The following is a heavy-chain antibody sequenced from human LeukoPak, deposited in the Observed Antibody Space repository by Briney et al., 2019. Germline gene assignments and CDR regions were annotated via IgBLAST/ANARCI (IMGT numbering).Heavy chain of an antibody. CDR1: GGTFSSYA. Sequence: SVKASCKASGGTFSSYAISWVRQAPGQGLEWMGRIIPIFGIANYAQKFQDRVTITADKSTSTAYMELSSLRSEDTAVYYCARERADSSGYYPPGPWGQGTLVTVSS. D-gene: IGHD3-22*01. CDR3: ARERADSSGYYPPGP. CDR2: IIPIFGIA. J-gene: IGHJ5*02. V-gene: IGHV1-69*04.